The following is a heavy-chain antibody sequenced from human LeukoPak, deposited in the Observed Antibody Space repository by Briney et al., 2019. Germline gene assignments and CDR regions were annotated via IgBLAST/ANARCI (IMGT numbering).Heavy chain of an antibody. CDR1: GFTLRSFG. CDR2: LRDDGTNK. CDR3: AKDAHYDFWSDQPPYYFDY. Sequence: PGGSLRLSCAASGFTLRSFGMHWVRPAPGKGLGWVAFLRDDGTNKYYADSVKGRFTISRDNSKNTLYVQMNSLRAEDTAVYYCAKDAHYDFWSDQPPYYFDYWGQGTLVTVSS. D-gene: IGHD3-3*01. V-gene: IGHV3-30*02. J-gene: IGHJ4*02.